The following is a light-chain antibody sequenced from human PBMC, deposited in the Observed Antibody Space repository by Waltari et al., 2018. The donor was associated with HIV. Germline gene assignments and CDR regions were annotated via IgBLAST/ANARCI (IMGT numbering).Light chain of an antibody. V-gene: IGKV3-15*01. CDR1: QSISTK. J-gene: IGKJ1*01. CDR3: QQYNNWPRT. Sequence: EIVMTQSPTTLSVSPGERATLSCRASQSISTKLAWYQQKPVQAPRLLNYGASTRATGIPARFSGSGSGTEFTVTISSLQSEDFAVYYCQQYNNWPRTFGQGTKVEIK. CDR2: GAS.